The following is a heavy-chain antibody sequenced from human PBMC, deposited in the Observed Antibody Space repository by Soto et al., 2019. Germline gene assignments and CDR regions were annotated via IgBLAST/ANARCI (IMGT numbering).Heavy chain of an antibody. J-gene: IGHJ5*02. CDR1: GDSIRTSNW. CDR2: IYSRGTT. CDR3: ARAPGVVVGTSILSSWFDP. Sequence: QVQLQESGPGLVKSSGTLSLACTVSGDSIRTSNWWSWVRQTPGKGLEWIGEIYSRGTTNFNPSRKSRVSISVDESRNQFSLNLTSVTAADTAVYFCARAPGVVVGTSILSSWFDPWGQGTLVIVSS. D-gene: IGHD2-21*02. V-gene: IGHV4-4*02.